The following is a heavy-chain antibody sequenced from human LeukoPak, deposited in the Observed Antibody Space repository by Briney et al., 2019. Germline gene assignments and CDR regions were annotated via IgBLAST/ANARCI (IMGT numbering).Heavy chain of an antibody. V-gene: IGHV1-2*04. CDR2: INPNGGGT. D-gene: IGHD3-10*01. CDR1: GYTFTSYY. Sequence: ASVKVSCKASGYTFTSYYMHWVRQAPGQGLEWMGWINPNGGGTNYAQKFQGWVTMTRDTSISTAYMELSRLRADDTAVYYCARRVGSGSSSYYFDYWGQGTLVTVSS. CDR3: ARRVGSGSSSYYFDY. J-gene: IGHJ4*02.